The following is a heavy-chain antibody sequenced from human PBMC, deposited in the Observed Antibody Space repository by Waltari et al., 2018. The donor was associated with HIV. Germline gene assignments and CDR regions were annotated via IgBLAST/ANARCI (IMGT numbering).Heavy chain of an antibody. CDR3: ARQVTTDYYYYYYGMDV. CDR2: IYYSGST. D-gene: IGHD3-22*01. J-gene: IGHJ6*02. Sequence: QLQLQESGPGLVKPSETLSLTCTVSGGSISSSSYYWGWIRQPPGKGLEWIGSIYYSGSTYYNPSLKSRVTISVDTSKNQFSLKLSSVTAADTAVYYCARQVTTDYYYYYYGMDVWGQGTTVTVSS. CDR1: GGSISSSSYY. V-gene: IGHV4-39*01.